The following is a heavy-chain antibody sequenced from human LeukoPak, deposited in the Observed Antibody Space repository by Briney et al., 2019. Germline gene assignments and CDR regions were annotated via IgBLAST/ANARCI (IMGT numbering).Heavy chain of an antibody. V-gene: IGHV3-23*01. CDR1: GGSISSYY. Sequence: ETLSLTCTVSGGSISSYYWSWVRQAPGKGLEWVSASSGSGRDTYYADSVKGRFTISRDNSKNTVYLQMSSLRAEDTAVYYCAKVRDTVLIWKNWFDPWGQGTLVTVSS. J-gene: IGHJ5*02. CDR3: AKVRDTVLIWKNWFDP. CDR2: SSGSGRDT. D-gene: IGHD5-18*01.